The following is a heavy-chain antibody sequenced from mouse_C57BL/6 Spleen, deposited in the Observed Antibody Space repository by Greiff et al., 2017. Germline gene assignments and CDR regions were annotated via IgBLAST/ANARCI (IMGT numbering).Heavy chain of an antibody. V-gene: IGHV1-80*01. Sequence: QVQLQQPGAELVKPGASVKISCKASGYAFSSYWMNWVKQRPGKGLEWIGQIYPGDGDTNYNGKFKGKATLTADKSSSTAYMQLSSLTSEDSAVYVCARNYGSSRYFDVWGTGTTVTVSS. J-gene: IGHJ1*03. CDR3: ARNYGSSRYFDV. CDR1: GYAFSSYW. CDR2: IYPGDGDT. D-gene: IGHD1-1*01.